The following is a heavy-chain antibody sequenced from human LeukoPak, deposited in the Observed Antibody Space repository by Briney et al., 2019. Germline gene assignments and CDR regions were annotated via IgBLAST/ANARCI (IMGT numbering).Heavy chain of an antibody. Sequence: PGGSLRLSCAASGFTFSSYAMKWVRQAPGKGLEWVSLITSSSSYIYYADSVKGRFTISRDNAKNSLYLQMNSLRAEDTAVYYCAKPGGAYCSSTSCSVSHFDYWGQGTLVTVSS. J-gene: IGHJ4*02. CDR3: AKPGGAYCSSTSCSVSHFDY. CDR1: GFTFSSYA. V-gene: IGHV3-21*01. D-gene: IGHD2-2*01. CDR2: ITSSSSYI.